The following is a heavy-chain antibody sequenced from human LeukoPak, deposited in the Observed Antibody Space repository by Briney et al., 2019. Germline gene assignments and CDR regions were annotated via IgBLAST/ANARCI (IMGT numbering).Heavy chain of an antibody. CDR1: GFTFSNFA. D-gene: IGHD2-15*01. Sequence: GGSLRLSCAASGFTFSNFAMNWVRQAPGKGLEWVSTISGSGGSTYYADSVKGRFTISRGNSKNTLYLQMNSLRAEDTAVYYCAKDAEDIVVVVAATLGYYGMDVWGQGTTVTVSS. CDR2: ISGSGGST. CDR3: AKDAEDIVVVVAATLGYYGMDV. J-gene: IGHJ6*02. V-gene: IGHV3-23*01.